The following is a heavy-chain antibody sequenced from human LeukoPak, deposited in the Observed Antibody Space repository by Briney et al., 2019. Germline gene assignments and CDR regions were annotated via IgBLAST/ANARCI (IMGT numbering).Heavy chain of an antibody. CDR1: GFTFSSYG. D-gene: IGHD3-22*01. Sequence: GGSLRLSCAASGFTFSSYGMHWVRQAPGKGLEWVAFIRYDGSNKYYADSVKGRFTISRDNSKNTLYLQMNSLRAEDTAVYYCARDIPYFYDSPDYWGQGTLVTVSS. CDR3: ARDIPYFYDSPDY. V-gene: IGHV3-30*02. J-gene: IGHJ4*02. CDR2: IRYDGSNK.